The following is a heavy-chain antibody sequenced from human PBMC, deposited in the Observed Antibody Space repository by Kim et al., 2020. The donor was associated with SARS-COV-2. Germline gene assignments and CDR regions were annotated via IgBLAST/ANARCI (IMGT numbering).Heavy chain of an antibody. J-gene: IGHJ3*02. CDR3: ARPYCSGGSCYSQDAFDI. V-gene: IGHV3-53*01. CDR1: GFTVSSNY. D-gene: IGHD2-15*01. Sequence: GGSLRLSCAASGFTVSSNYMSWVRQAPGKGLEWVSVIYSGGSTYYADSVKGRFTISRDNSKNTLYLQMNSLRAEDTAVYYCARPYCSGGSCYSQDAFDIWGQGTMVTVSS. CDR2: IYSGGST.